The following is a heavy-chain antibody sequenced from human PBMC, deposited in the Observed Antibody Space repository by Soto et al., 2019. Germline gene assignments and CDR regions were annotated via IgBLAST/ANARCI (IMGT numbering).Heavy chain of an antibody. CDR2: IYHSGST. V-gene: IGHV4-38-2*02. Sequence: QVQLQESGPGLVKPSETLSLTCAVSGYSISSGYYWGWIRQPPGKGLEWIGSIYHSGSTYYNPSLKSRVTISVDTSKNQFSLKLSSVTAADTAVYYCARDSIGGYDSSGYPIYYGMDVWGQGTTVTVSS. CDR1: GYSISSGYY. J-gene: IGHJ6*02. D-gene: IGHD3-22*01. CDR3: ARDSIGGYDSSGYPIYYGMDV.